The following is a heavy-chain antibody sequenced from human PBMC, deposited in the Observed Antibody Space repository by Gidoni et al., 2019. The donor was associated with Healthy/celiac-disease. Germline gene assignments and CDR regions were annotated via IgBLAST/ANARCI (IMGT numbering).Heavy chain of an antibody. CDR1: GGPFVSYA. CDR2: IIPIFGTA. J-gene: IGHJ4*02. CDR3: ARGEMRLRLWFLDY. D-gene: IGHD3-10*01. Sequence: QVQLVQSGAEVKKPGSSVKVSSRASGGPFVSYAISWVRQAPGQGLEWMGGIIPIFGTANYAQKFQGRVTITADESTSTAYMELSSLRSEDTAVYYCARGEMRLRLWFLDYWGQGTLVTVSS. V-gene: IGHV1-69*01.